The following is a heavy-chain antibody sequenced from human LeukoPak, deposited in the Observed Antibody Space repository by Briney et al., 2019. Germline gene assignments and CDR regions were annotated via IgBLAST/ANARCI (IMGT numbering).Heavy chain of an antibody. CDR3: ARDYDSTAGSIFDY. D-gene: IGHD3-16*01. J-gene: IGHJ4*02. Sequence: GGSLRLSCVASGFTVSSNYMSWVRQAPGKGLEWVSLMYSGGSTYYADSVKGRFTISRDNSKNTLFLQMNSLRAEDTAVYYCARDYDSTAGSIFDYWGQGTLVTVSS. CDR2: MYSGGST. V-gene: IGHV3-66*01. CDR1: GFTVSSNY.